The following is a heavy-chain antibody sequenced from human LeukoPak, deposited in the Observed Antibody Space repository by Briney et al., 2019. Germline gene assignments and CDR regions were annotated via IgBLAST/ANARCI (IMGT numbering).Heavy chain of an antibody. CDR1: GFTFSSNA. J-gene: IGHJ4*02. CDR3: ATKQWLAPPPDS. CDR2: INTDGTVT. Sequence: GGSLSLSCAASGFTFSSNAMSWVRQAPGKGLESVSRINTDGTVTTYADSVKGRFTVSRDNADNTMFLQMNSVRDEDTAVYYCATKQWLAPPPDSWGQGTPVTVSS. D-gene: IGHD6-19*01. V-gene: IGHV3-74*01.